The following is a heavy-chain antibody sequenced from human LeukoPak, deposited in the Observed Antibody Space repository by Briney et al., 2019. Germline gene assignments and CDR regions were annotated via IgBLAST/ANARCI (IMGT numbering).Heavy chain of an antibody. D-gene: IGHD1-26*01. CDR2: INPNSGGT. CDR1: GYPFTGYY. J-gene: IGHJ4*02. V-gene: IGHV1-2*06. CDR3: ARVVGTTLRFDC. Sequence: GASVKVSCKASGYPFTGYYMHWVRQAPGQGLEWMGRINPNSGGTNYAQKFQGRVTMTRDTSISTAYMELSRLRSDDTAVYYCARVVGTTLRFDCWGQGTLVTVSS.